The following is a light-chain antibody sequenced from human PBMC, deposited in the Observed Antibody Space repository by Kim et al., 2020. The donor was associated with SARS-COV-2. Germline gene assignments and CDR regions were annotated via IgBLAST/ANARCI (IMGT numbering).Light chain of an antibody. CDR1: RDISNY. Sequence: SASVGDRVTITCQASRDISNYLNWYQQKPGKAPKLLIYDASNLQTGVPSRFSGSGSGADFTFTIISLQPEDIATYYCQQYDNLPYTFGQGTKLEI. J-gene: IGKJ2*01. CDR2: DAS. V-gene: IGKV1-33*01. CDR3: QQYDNLPYT.